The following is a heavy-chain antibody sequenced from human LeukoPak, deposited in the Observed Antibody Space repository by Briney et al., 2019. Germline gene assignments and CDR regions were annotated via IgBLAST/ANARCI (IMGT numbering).Heavy chain of an antibody. V-gene: IGHV4-59*08. CDR1: GGSISSYY. CDR2: MSYSGST. D-gene: IGHD1-26*01. Sequence: SETLSLTCTVSGGSISSYYWTWIRQPPGKGLEWIAYMSYSGSTNYNPSLKSRVTISVDTSKNQFSLKLSSVTAADTAVYYCARLTAAVGSYSYWGQGTLVTVSS. J-gene: IGHJ4*02. CDR3: ARLTAAVGSYSY.